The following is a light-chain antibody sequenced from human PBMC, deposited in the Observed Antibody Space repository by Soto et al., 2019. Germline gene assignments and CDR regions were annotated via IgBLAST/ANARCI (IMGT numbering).Light chain of an antibody. CDR3: QPSYSSPPS. CDR2: GAF. CDR1: QSISTY. V-gene: IGKV1-39*01. Sequence: DIQMTQSPSSLTASVGDRVTMTCRGSQSISTYVNLYQQQPGKAPKLLIYGAFNLKSGVPSRFSGSGSGTEFTLTIRSLQAEDFATYYCQPSYSSPPSVGQGTKVDIQ. J-gene: IGKJ2*01.